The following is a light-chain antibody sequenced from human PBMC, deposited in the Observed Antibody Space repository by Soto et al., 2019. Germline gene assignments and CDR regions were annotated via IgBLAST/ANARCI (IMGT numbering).Light chain of an antibody. Sequence: QSVLTQPPSASGAPGQTVTISCSGSSSKIGANSVNWYQQVPGKAPKFLISSNNQRPSGVPDRFSGSKSGTSASLAISGLQSEDEADYYCAAWDDTLDVFYVFGSGTKVTVL. CDR3: AAWDDTLDVFYV. CDR2: SNN. J-gene: IGLJ1*01. CDR1: SSKIGANS. V-gene: IGLV1-44*01.